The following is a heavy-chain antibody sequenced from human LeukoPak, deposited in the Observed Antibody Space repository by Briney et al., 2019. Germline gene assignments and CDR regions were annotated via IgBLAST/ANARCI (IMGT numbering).Heavy chain of an antibody. V-gene: IGHV3-23*01. CDR1: GFTFSSYA. CDR3: AKDNRYCGGDCYLFDY. J-gene: IGHJ4*02. CDR2: ISGSGGST. D-gene: IGHD2-21*02. Sequence: GGSLRLSCAASGFTFSSYAMSWVRQAPGKGLEWVSAISGSGGSTYYADSVKGRFTISRDNSKNTLYLQLNSLRAEDTAVYYCAKDNRYCGGDCYLFDYWGQGTLVTVSS.